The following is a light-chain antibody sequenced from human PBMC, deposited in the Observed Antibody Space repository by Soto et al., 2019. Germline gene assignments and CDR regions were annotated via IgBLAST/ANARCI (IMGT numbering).Light chain of an antibody. V-gene: IGLV3-21*01. J-gene: IGLJ3*02. CDR1: NIGSKS. CDR2: YDS. Sequence: SYELTQPPSVSVAPGKTASVACGGSNIGSKSVHWYQKKSGQATVLVMYYDSDRPSGIPERFSGSNSGNTATLTISRVEAGDEDDYYCQVWDISSGHVVFGGGTKLTVL. CDR3: QVWDISSGHVV.